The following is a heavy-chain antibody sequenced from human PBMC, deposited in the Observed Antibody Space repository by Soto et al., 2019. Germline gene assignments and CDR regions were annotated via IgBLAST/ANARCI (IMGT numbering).Heavy chain of an antibody. D-gene: IGHD2-15*01. CDR1: GGSISSSSYY. CDR2: IYYSGST. Sequence: SETLSLTCTVSGGSISSSSYYWGWIRQPPGKGPEWIGSIYYSGSTYYNPSLKSRVTISVDTSKNQFSLKLSSVTAADTAVYYCARERGYCSGGSCRSMDVWGQGTTVTVSS. J-gene: IGHJ6*02. CDR3: ARERGYCSGGSCRSMDV. V-gene: IGHV4-39*02.